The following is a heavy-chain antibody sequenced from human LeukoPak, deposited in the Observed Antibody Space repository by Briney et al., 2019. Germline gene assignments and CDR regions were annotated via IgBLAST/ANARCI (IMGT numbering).Heavy chain of an antibody. CDR3: ARDRMDTAMALPHY. J-gene: IGHJ4*02. CDR2: IFPSGGEI. CDR1: GFTFSTFA. Sequence: GGSLRLSCEASGFTFSTFAMIWVRQPPGKGLEWVSSIFPSGGEIHYADSVRGRFTISRDNSKSTLSLQMNSLRAEDTAVYYCARDRMDTAMALPHYWGQGTLVTVSS. V-gene: IGHV3-23*01. D-gene: IGHD5-18*01.